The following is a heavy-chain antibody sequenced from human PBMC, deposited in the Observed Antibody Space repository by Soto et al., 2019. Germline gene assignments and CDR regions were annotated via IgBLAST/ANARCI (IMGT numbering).Heavy chain of an antibody. CDR2: INHSGST. V-gene: IGHV4-34*01. CDR3: ARGVSSTYYDYIWGSYRALQLYYYYMDV. J-gene: IGHJ6*03. D-gene: IGHD3-16*02. Sequence: SETLSLTCAVYGGSFSGYYWSWIRQPPGKGLEWIGEINHSGSTNYNPSLKSRVTISVDTSKNQFSLKLSSVTAADTAVYYCARGVSSTYYDYIWGSYRALQLYYYYMDVWGKGTTVTVSS. CDR1: GGSFSGYY.